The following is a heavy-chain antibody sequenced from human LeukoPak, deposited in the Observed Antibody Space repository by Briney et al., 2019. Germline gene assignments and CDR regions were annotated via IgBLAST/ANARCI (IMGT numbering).Heavy chain of an antibody. CDR2: ISYDGSNK. D-gene: IGHD1-1*01. V-gene: IGHV3-30*03. Sequence: PGGSLRLSCAASGFTFSSYGMHRVRPAPGKGLEWVAVISYDGSNKYYADSVKGRFTISRDNSKNTLYLQMNSLRVEDTAVYYCAPDRPHPRNEPTNFDYWGQGTLVTVSS. CDR1: GFTFSSYG. J-gene: IGHJ4*02. CDR3: APDRPHPRNEPTNFDY.